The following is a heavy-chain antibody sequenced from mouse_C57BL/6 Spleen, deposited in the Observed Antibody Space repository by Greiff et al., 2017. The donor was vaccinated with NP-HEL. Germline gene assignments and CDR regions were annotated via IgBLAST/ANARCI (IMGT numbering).Heavy chain of an antibody. D-gene: IGHD1-1*01. Sequence: QVQLQQPGAELVKPGASVKMSCKASGYTFTSYWITWVKQRPGQGLEWIGDIYPGSGSTNYNEKFKSKATLTVDTSSSTAYMQLSSLTSEDSAVYYCARRGDSTTVVSYWYFDVWGTGTTVTVSS. CDR2: IYPGSGST. J-gene: IGHJ1*03. CDR1: GYTFTSYW. V-gene: IGHV1-55*01. CDR3: ARRGDSTTVVSYWYFDV.